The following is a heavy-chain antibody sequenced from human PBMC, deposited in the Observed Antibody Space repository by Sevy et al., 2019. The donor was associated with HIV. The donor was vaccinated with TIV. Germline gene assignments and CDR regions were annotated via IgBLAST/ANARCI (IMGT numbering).Heavy chain of an antibody. CDR1: GFTVSSNY. Sequence: GGSLRLSCAASGFTVSSNYMSWVRQAPGKGLEWVSVIYGGGSTYYADSVKGRFTISRDNSENTLYLQMNSLRAEDTAVYYCARAGDYYDSSGYLDYWGQGTLVTVSS. V-gene: IGHV3-53*01. CDR2: IYGGGST. D-gene: IGHD3-22*01. J-gene: IGHJ4*02. CDR3: ARAGDYYDSSGYLDY.